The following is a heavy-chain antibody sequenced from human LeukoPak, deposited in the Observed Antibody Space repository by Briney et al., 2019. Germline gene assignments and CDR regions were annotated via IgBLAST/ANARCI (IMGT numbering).Heavy chain of an antibody. CDR2: MNPNSGNT. J-gene: IGHJ6*03. D-gene: IGHD6-13*01. CDR1: GYTFTSYD. CDR3: ARLQSTGYSSSWKYYYYYYMDV. V-gene: IGHV1-8*03. Sequence: GASVKVSCKASGYTFTSYDINWVRQATGQGLEWMGWMNPNSGNTGYAQKFQGRVTITRNTSISTAYMELSSLRSEDTAVYYCARLQSTGYSSSWKYYYYYYMDVWGKGTTVTVSS.